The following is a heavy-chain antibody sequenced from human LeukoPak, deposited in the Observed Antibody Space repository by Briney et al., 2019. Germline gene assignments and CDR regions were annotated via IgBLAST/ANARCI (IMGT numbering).Heavy chain of an antibody. J-gene: IGHJ4*02. CDR2: MNPNSGNT. CDR3: ARGNRLLWFGETSFDY. V-gene: IGHV1-8*02. D-gene: IGHD3-10*01. Sequence: ASVKVSCKASGYTFIGYYMHWVRQAPGQGLEWMGWMNPNSGNTGYAQKFQGRVTMTRNTSISTAYMELSSLRSEDTAVYYCARGNRLLWFGETSFDYWGQGTLVTVSS. CDR1: GYTFIGYY.